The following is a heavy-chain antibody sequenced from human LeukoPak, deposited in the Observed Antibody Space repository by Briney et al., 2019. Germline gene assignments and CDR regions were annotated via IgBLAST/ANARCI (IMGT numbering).Heavy chain of an antibody. CDR1: GYSLSEVS. CDR3: ASGYTYGYVQSFDY. J-gene: IGHJ4*02. V-gene: IGHV1-24*01. Sequence: ASVKVSCKVSGYSLSEVSTHWVRQAPGKGLEWMGGIDPEDGEAIFAQTIQGRVTMTEDTSIDTAYMELRSLRSEDTAVYYCASGYTYGYVQSFDYWGQGTLVTVSS. D-gene: IGHD5-18*01. CDR2: IDPEDGEA.